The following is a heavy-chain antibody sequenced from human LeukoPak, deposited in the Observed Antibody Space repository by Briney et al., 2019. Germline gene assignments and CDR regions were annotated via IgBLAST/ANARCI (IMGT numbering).Heavy chain of an antibody. D-gene: IGHD3-22*01. J-gene: IGHJ4*02. CDR2: IYYSGST. CDR3: ARLLGSPYYTFDY. Sequence: SETLSLTCTVSGGSISSSSYYWGWIRQPPGKGLEWIGSIYYSGSTFYNPSLKSRDTISVDTSKNQFSLKLSSVTAADTAVYYCARLLGSPYYTFDYWRQGTLVTVSS. CDR1: GGSISSSSYY. V-gene: IGHV4-39*01.